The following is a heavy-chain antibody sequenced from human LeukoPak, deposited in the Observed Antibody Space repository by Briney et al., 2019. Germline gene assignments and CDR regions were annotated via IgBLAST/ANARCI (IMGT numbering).Heavy chain of an antibody. Sequence: VGSLRLSCAASGFTFSGSAMHWVRQASGKGLEWVGRIRSKANSYATAYAASVKGRFTISRDDSKNTAYLQMNSLKTEDTAVYYCTRRVKVVTYNWFDPWGQGTLVTVSS. D-gene: IGHD2-21*02. CDR3: TRRVKVVTYNWFDP. CDR1: GFTFSGSA. CDR2: IRSKANSYAT. V-gene: IGHV3-73*01. J-gene: IGHJ5*02.